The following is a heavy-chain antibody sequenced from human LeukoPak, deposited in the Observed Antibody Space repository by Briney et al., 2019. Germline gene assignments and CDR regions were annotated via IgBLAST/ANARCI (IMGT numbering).Heavy chain of an antibody. D-gene: IGHD5-12*01. CDR3: ARARGGYAYFDY. V-gene: IGHV4-59*01. CDR2: IYYSGST. Sequence: SETLSLTCTVSGGSISSYYWGWIRQPPGKGLEWIGYIYYSGSTNYNPSLKSRVTISVDTSKNQFSLKLSSVTAADTAVYYCARARGGYAYFDYWGQGTLVTVSS. J-gene: IGHJ4*02. CDR1: GGSISSYY.